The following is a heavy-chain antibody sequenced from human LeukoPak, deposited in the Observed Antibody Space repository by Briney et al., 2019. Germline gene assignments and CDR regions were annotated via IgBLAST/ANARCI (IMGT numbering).Heavy chain of an antibody. J-gene: IGHJ4*02. V-gene: IGHV3-30*18. CDR2: VSYDGSNK. D-gene: IGHD3-22*01. CDR3: AKDPRGTLSGYFDY. CDR1: GFTFSRHG. Sequence: GGSLRLSCAASGFTFSRHGMHWVRQAPGKGLEWVAVVSYDGSNKFYADSVRGRSTISRDNSKNTLYLEMNSLRAEDTAVYYCAKDPRGTLSGYFDYWGQGTLVTVSS.